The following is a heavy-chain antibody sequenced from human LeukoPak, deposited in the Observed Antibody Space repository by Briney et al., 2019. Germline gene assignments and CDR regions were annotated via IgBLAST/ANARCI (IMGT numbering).Heavy chain of an antibody. D-gene: IGHD1-14*01. CDR2: IKNKLDGGTT. J-gene: IGHJ3*02. V-gene: IGHV3-15*01. CDR3: ASYNDRDAFNI. CDR1: GFTFSNAW. Sequence: PGGSLRLSCAASGFTFSNAWMSWVRQAPGKGLEWVGLIKNKLDGGTTDYAAPVKGRFTISRDDSRNTLYLQMNSLKSEDTAMYYCASYNDRDAFNIWGRGTMVTVSS.